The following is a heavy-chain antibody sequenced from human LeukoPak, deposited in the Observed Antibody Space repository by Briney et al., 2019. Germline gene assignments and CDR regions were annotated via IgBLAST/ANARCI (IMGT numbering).Heavy chain of an antibody. Sequence: PGGSLRLSCAASGFTFSSYEMNWVRQPPGKGPEWIGSIFYSGSTCYNVSLESRVTISVDTSRNQFFLKLNSVTAADTAVYYCARLQRGSTYWLYYFDSWGQGTLVTVSS. CDR2: IFYSGST. J-gene: IGHJ4*02. V-gene: IGHV4-39*01. D-gene: IGHD2-15*01. CDR3: ARLQRGSTYWLYYFDS. CDR1: GFTFSSYE.